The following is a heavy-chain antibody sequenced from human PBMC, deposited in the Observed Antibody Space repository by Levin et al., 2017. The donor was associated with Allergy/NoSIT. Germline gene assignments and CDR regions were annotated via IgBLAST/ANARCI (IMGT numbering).Heavy chain of an antibody. D-gene: IGHD4-17*01. CDR2: ISWNSGSI. J-gene: IGHJ4*02. CDR1: GFTFDDSA. V-gene: IGHV3-9*01. Sequence: LSLPCAASGFTFDDSAMHWVRQAPGKGLEWVSGISWNSGSIGYADSVKGRFTISRDNAKNSLYLQMNSLRAEDTALYYCAKVGDYGDYGGFDYWGQGTLVTVSS. CDR3: AKVGDYGDYGGFDY.